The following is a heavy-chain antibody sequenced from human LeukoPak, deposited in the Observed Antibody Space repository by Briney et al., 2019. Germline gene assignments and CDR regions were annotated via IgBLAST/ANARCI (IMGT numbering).Heavy chain of an antibody. CDR2: LYSGGAT. V-gene: IGHV3-66*01. J-gene: IGHJ4*02. CDR1: GFTVKDNF. Sequence: GGSLRLSCAASGFTVKDNFMSRVRQAPGKGLEWVSVLYSGGATYYADSVKGRFTISRDNSKNIVFLQMNDLRTEDTAFYYCTRDSANYHFAYWGQGALVTVSS. CDR3: TRDSANYHFAY. D-gene: IGHD4/OR15-4a*01.